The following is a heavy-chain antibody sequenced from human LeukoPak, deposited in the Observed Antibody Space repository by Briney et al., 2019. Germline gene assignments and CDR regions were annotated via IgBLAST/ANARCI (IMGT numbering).Heavy chain of an antibody. CDR1: GFTFSSYA. D-gene: IGHD1-14*01. J-gene: IGHJ4*02. CDR3: AKSGLNRFDY. CDR2: ISGSGSGGST. Sequence: GGSLRLSCAASGFTFSSYAMSWVRQAPGKGLEWVSGISGSGSGGSTYYADSVKGRFTISRDNSKNTLYLQMNSLRAEDTAVYYCAKSGLNRFDYWGQGTLVTVSS. V-gene: IGHV3-23*01.